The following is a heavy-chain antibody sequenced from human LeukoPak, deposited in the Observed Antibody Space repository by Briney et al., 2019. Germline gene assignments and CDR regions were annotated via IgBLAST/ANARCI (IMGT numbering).Heavy chain of an antibody. CDR1: GYSISSGYY. Sequence: SETLSLTCTVSGYSISSGYYWGWIRQPPGKGLEWIGSIYHSGSTYYNPSLKSPVTISVDTSKNQFSLKLSSVTAADTAVYYCARHVDENWFDPWGQGTLVTVSS. CDR2: IYHSGST. J-gene: IGHJ5*02. V-gene: IGHV4-38-2*02. CDR3: ARHVDENWFDP. D-gene: IGHD5-24*01.